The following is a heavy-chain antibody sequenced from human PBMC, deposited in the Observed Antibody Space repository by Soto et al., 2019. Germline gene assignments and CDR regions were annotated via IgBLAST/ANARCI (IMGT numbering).Heavy chain of an antibody. V-gene: IGHV3-23*01. CDR2: ISGSGGST. CDR1: GFTFSSYA. CDR3: AKVVPRAYYYYYGMDV. Sequence: GGSLRLSCAASGFTFSSYAMSWVRQAPGKGLEWVSAISGSGGSTYYADSVKGRFTISRDNSKNTLYLQMNSLRAEDTAVYYCAKVVPRAYYYYYGMDVWGQGTTVTVSS. J-gene: IGHJ6*02.